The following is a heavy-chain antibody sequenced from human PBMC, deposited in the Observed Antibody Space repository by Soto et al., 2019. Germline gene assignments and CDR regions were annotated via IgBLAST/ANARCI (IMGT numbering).Heavy chain of an antibody. D-gene: IGHD4-17*01. CDR3: AKAILDYGDGSYYSYGMDV. V-gene: IGHV3-9*01. CDR2: ISWNSGSI. J-gene: IGHJ6*02. Sequence: GGSLRLSCAASGFTFDDYAMHWVRQAPGKGLEWVSGISWNSGSIGYADSVKGRFTISRDNSKYTLYLQMNSLRAEDTAVYYCAKAILDYGDGSYYSYGMDVWGQGTTVTVSS. CDR1: GFTFDDYA.